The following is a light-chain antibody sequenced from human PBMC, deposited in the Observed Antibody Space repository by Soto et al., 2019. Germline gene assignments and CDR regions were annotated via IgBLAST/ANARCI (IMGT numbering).Light chain of an antibody. J-gene: IGKJ1*01. CDR2: EVS. CDR1: YYLLHSDGRTY. CDR3: MQSIRWWT. V-gene: IGKV2D-29*01. Sequence: DVVFPHTPLTLYVAPGPPVSVFCKYRYYLLHSDGRTYLYWHMQKPGQPPQLLIYEVSNRFSGVPERFSVSGSGTDFTPTISRVDADDVGFDYCMQSIRWWTCGQGTKVEIK.